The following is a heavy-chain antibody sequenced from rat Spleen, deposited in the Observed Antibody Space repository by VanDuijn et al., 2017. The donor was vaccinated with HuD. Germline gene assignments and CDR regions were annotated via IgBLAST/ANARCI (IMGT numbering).Heavy chain of an antibody. J-gene: IGHJ1*01. V-gene: IGHV5-19*01. Sequence: EVQLVESGGGLVQPGRSLKLSCAASGFTLSDYVMHWIRQAPTKGLEWVASISTGGGNTYYPDSVKGRFTISRDNAKSTLYLQMNRLRSEDTATYYCAARDPDWYFDFWGPGTMVTVSS. D-gene: IGHD3-8*01. CDR2: ISTGGGNT. CDR1: GFTLSDYV. CDR3: AARDPDWYFDF.